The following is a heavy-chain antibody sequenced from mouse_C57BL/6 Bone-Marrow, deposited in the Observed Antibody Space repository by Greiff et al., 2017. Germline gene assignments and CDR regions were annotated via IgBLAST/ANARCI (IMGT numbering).Heavy chain of an antibody. CDR2: IWSGGST. D-gene: IGHD2-2*01. V-gene: IGHV2-2*01. J-gene: IGHJ4*01. CDR3: ARIYYGYPYYAMDY. CDR1: GFSLTSYG. Sequence: VKLMESGPGLVQPSQSLSITCTVSGFSLTSYGVHWVRQSPGKGLEWLGVIWSGGSTDYNAAFISRLSISKDNSKSQVFFKMNSLQADDTAIYYCARIYYGYPYYAMDYWGQGTSVTVSS.